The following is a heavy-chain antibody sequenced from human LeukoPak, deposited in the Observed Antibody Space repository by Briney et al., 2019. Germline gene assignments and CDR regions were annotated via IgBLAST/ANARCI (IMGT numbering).Heavy chain of an antibody. CDR2: ISGSGAST. D-gene: IGHD2-2*01. CDR1: GFTFSIYA. CDR3: AKAALRYQLLSSLDY. V-gene: IGHV3-23*01. Sequence: VGSLRLSCAPSGFTFSIYAMNCARHAPGKGLEGGSAISGSGASTYYADSVKGRFTISRDNSKNTLYLQMNSLRAEDTAIYYCAKAALRYQLLSSLDYWGQGTLVTVSS. J-gene: IGHJ4*02.